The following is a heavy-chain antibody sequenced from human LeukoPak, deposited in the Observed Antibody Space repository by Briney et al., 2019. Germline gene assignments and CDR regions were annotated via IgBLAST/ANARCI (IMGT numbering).Heavy chain of an antibody. CDR3: ARGIPELRGGVLDY. V-gene: IGHV3-48*03. D-gene: IGHD3-16*01. Sequence: GGSLRLSCEASGFTFSSYEMNWVRQAPGKGLEWVSYISSSGKTIYYADSTKGRFTVSRDNAKNTLYLQMNSLRADDTAVYYCARGIPELRGGVLDYWGQGTLVTVSS. J-gene: IGHJ4*02. CDR1: GFTFSSYE. CDR2: ISSSGKTI.